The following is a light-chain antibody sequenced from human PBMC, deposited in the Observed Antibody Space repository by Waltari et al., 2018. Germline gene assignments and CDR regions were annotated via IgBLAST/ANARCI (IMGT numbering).Light chain of an antibody. J-gene: IGLJ3*02. CDR3: GTWDSSLSAGV. V-gene: IGLV1-51*01. CDR2: DNN. Sequence: QSVLTQPPSVSAAPGQKVTIPCSGSTSHIGQNYVSCYHPVPGTAPKLLIYDNNQRPSGIPDRFSGSKSGTSATLGITGLQTGDEADYYCGTWDSSLSAGVFGGGTKVTV. CDR1: TSHIGQNY.